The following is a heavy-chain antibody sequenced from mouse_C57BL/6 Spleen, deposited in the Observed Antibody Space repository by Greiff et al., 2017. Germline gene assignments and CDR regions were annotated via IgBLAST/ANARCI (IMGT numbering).Heavy chain of an antibody. Sequence: QVQLQQSGAELVRPGSSVKLSCKASGYTFTSYWMHWVKQRPIQGLEWIGNIDPSDSETHYNQKFKDKATLTVDKSSSTAYMPLSSLTSEDSAVYYCARSSIYYGNYGFDYWGQGTTLTVSS. V-gene: IGHV1-52*01. CDR3: ARSSIYYGNYGFDY. J-gene: IGHJ2*01. CDR2: IDPSDSET. D-gene: IGHD2-1*01. CDR1: GYTFTSYW.